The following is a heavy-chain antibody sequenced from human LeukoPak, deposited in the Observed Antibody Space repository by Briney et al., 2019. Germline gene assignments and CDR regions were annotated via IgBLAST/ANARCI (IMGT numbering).Heavy chain of an antibody. V-gene: IGHV3-53*01. D-gene: IGHD3-10*01. CDR3: ARERIYYGSGRDLTDARLYYYYGMDV. J-gene: IGHJ6*02. CDR2: IYGDSST. Sequence: GGSLRLSCAASGFPVSSNCMTWVRQAPGKGLEWVSLIYGDSSTYYADSVKGRFTISRDNSKNTLYLQMYSLRADDTAVYYCARERIYYGSGRDLTDARLYYYYGMDVWGRGTTVTVSS. CDR1: GFPVSSNC.